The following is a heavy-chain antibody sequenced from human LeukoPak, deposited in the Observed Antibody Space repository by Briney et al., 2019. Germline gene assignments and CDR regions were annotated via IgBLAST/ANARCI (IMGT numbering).Heavy chain of an antibody. D-gene: IGHD1-14*01. J-gene: IGHJ4*02. CDR1: GFTVTNYR. Sequence: GGSLRLSCAASGFTVTNYRMNWVRQAPGKGLEWVSSISESGDRLYEDSVKGRFTISRDNAKSSLYLQMNSLSAAATAMYYCARDLGHRQDFDYWGQGTRVTVSS. CDR2: ISESGDR. V-gene: IGHV3-21*06. CDR3: ARDLGHRQDFDY.